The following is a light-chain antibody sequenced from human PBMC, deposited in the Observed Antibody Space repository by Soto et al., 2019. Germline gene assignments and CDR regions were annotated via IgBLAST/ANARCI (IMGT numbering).Light chain of an antibody. CDR3: QQSYSTPRT. Sequence: DIQMTQPASSLSASVGDRVTITCRASQSISSYLNWYQQKPGKAPKVLIYAASSLQSGVPSRFSGSGSGTDFTLTISSLQPEDFATYYCQQSYSTPRTFGQGTKLEIK. CDR1: QSISSY. J-gene: IGKJ2*02. CDR2: AAS. V-gene: IGKV1-39*01.